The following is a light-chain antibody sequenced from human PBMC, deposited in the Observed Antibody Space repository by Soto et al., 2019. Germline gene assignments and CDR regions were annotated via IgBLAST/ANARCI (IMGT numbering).Light chain of an antibody. J-gene: IGLJ1*01. CDR3: AAWDDSLNGRYV. V-gene: IGLV1-44*01. CDR1: TSNIGSNP. CDR2: SND. Sequence: QPVLTQPPSASGTPGQRVTISCSGSTSNIGSNPVNWYLHLPGAAPQLLVYSNDQRASGVPDRFSGSRSGTSASLIIRGLQSEDEADYYCAAWDDSLNGRYVFGAGTKLTVL.